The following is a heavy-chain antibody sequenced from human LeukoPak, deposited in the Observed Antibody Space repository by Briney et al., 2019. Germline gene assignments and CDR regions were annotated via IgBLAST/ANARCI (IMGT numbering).Heavy chain of an antibody. CDR3: VKSPYGSSPSIIYYYYGMDV. CDR2: ISSNGGST. J-gene: IGHJ6*02. Sequence: GGSLRLSCSASGFTLSSYAMHWVRQAPGKGLEYVSAISSNGGSTYYADSVKGRFTISRDNSKNTLYLQMSSLRAEDTAVYYCVKSPYGSSPSIIYYYYGMDVWGQGTTVTVSS. D-gene: IGHD6-6*01. CDR1: GFTLSSYA. V-gene: IGHV3-64D*09.